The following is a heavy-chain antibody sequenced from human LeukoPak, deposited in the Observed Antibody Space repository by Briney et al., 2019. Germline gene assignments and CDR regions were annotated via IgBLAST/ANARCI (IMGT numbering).Heavy chain of an antibody. J-gene: IGHJ4*02. CDR2: ISSSSSTI. D-gene: IGHD6-19*01. CDR1: GFTFSSYS. Sequence: QTGGSLRLSCAASGFTFSSYSMNWVRQAPGKGLEWVSYISSSSSTIYYADSVKSRFTISRDNAKNSLYLQMNSLRAEDTAVYYCVRDRRPGYGSGWYEDYWGQGTLVTVSS. V-gene: IGHV3-48*01. CDR3: VRDRRPGYGSGWYEDY.